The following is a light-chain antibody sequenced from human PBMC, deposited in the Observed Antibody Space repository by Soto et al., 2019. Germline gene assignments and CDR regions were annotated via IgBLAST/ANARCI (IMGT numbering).Light chain of an antibody. Sequence: DIQMTQSPSTLSASVGDRVTITCRASQSIRSFLAWYQQKPGKAPKVLIYDAYSLESGVPSRFSGSGSGTEFTLTISSLQPDDLATYFCHHYDSYLTFGPGTKVEIK. CDR3: HHYDSYLT. CDR1: QSIRSF. CDR2: DAY. V-gene: IGKV1-5*01. J-gene: IGKJ1*01.